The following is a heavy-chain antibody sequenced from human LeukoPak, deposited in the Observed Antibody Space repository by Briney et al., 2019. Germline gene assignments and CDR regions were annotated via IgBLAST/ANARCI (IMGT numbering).Heavy chain of an antibody. CDR3: ARDVSGSYPDAFDI. V-gene: IGHV3-20*04. CDR2: INLNGGST. Sequence: GGSLRLSCAASGFNFDDYGMSWVRQAPGKGLEWVSGINLNGGSTGYADSVKGRFTISRDNSKNTLYLQMNSLRAEDTAVYYCARDVSGSYPDAFDIWGQGTMVTVSS. CDR1: GFNFDDYG. D-gene: IGHD1-26*01. J-gene: IGHJ3*02.